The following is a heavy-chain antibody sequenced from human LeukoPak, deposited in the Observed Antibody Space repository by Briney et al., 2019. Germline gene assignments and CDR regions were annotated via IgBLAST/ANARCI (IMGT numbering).Heavy chain of an antibody. V-gene: IGHV4-38-2*02. Sequence: SETLSLTCTVSGYSISSGYYWGWIRQPPGKGLEWIGNIYYGENTYYNPSLKSRVTISIDTSKNQFYLKLSSLTAADTAVYYCARRDDSSGYHKIFDYWGPGTLVTVSS. CDR3: ARRDDSSGYHKIFDY. CDR2: IYYGENT. CDR1: GYSISSGYY. D-gene: IGHD3-22*01. J-gene: IGHJ4*02.